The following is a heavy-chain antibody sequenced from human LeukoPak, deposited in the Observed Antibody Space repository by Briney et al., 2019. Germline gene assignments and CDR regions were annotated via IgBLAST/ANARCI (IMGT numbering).Heavy chain of an antibody. CDR1: GNYW. CDR3: VSFYEAY. CDR2: INSDGSWA. V-gene: IGHV3-74*01. J-gene: IGHJ4*02. D-gene: IGHD2/OR15-2a*01. Sequence: GGSLRLSCAASGNYWMHWVRQAPGKGLVWVSHINSDGSWASYADSVKGRFTISKDNAKNTVYLQMNNLRAEDTAVYYCVSFYEAYWGRGTLVTVSS.